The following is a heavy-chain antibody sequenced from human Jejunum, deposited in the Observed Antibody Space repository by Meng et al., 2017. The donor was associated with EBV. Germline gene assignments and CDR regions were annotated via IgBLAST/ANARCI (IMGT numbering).Heavy chain of an antibody. D-gene: IGHD3-10*01. CDR1: GLSFSNSA. CDR2: ITGSGDGT. Sequence: EVQLLESGGGLVQPGGSLRLACAASGLSFSNSAMSWVRQAPGKGLEWVSTITGSGDGTYYAGSVKGRFTISRDNSKNTLYLQMNGLTAEDTAIYYCAKRSPVIQGVISYYFDYWGQGTLVPSPQ. J-gene: IGHJ4*02. CDR3: AKRSPVIQGVISYYFDY. V-gene: IGHV3-23*01.